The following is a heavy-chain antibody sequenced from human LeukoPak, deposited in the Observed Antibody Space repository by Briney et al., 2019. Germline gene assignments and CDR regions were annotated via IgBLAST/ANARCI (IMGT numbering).Heavy chain of an antibody. D-gene: IGHD3-3*01. CDR3: ARVSVGEDFWSGYYGY. J-gene: IGHJ4*02. V-gene: IGHV1-2*04. Sequence: ASVKVSCKASGYTFTGYYLHWVRQAPGQGLEWMGWINPNTGGTDYAQKFQGWVTMTRDTSTATAYMELTRLRSDDTAVFYCARVSVGEDFWSGYYGYWGQGTLVTVSS. CDR1: GYTFTGYY. CDR2: INPNTGGT.